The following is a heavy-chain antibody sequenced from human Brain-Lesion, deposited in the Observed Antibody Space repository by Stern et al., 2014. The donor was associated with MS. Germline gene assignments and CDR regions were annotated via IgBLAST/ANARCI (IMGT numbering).Heavy chain of an antibody. Sequence: QLVQSGPGLVKPSGTLSLTCAVSGGSISSSNWWSWVRQSPGKGLEWIGESDHSGGTIYNPSLKSRVTVSVDKSKNRFSLNLSSVTAADTAVYFCARFPASRPHVFDSWGQGTLVTVSS. CDR1: GGSISSSNW. CDR3: ARFPASRPHVFDS. CDR2: SDHSGGT. D-gene: IGHD6-13*01. V-gene: IGHV4-4*02. J-gene: IGHJ4*02.